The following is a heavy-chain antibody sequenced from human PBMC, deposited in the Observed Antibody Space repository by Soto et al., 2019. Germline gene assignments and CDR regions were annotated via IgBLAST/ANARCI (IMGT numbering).Heavy chain of an antibody. V-gene: IGHV3-23*01. CDR2: ISGSGGST. Sequence: GVLRLSCAASGFTFSSYAMSWVRQAPGKGLEWVSAISGSGGSTYYADSVKGRFTISRDNSKNTLYLQMNSLRAEDTAVYYCAKPTFPVVPAAAFDYWGQGTLVTVSS. J-gene: IGHJ4*02. D-gene: IGHD2-2*01. CDR1: GFTFSSYA. CDR3: AKPTFPVVPAAAFDY.